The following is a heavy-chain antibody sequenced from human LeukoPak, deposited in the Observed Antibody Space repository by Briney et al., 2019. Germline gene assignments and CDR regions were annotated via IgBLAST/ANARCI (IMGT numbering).Heavy chain of an antibody. V-gene: IGHV3-21*01. CDR3: AREYCSGGSCYSDYYGMDV. CDR1: GFTFSSYS. D-gene: IGHD2-15*01. CDR2: ISSSSYI. Sequence: PGGSLRLSCAASGFTFSSYSMNWVRQAPGKGLEWVSSISSSSYIYYADSVKGRFTISRDNSKNTLYLQMNSLRAEDTAVYYCAREYCSGGSCYSDYYGMDVWGQGTTVTVSS. J-gene: IGHJ6*02.